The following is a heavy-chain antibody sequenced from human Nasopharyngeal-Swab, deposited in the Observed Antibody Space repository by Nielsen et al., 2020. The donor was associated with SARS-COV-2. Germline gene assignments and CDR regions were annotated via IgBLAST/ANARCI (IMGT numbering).Heavy chain of an antibody. J-gene: IGHJ3*02. CDR2: IDGDNDNT. CDR3: ARDQNPGGRDAFDI. D-gene: IGHD2/OR15-2a*01. Sequence: ASVKVSCKASGYTFTNYAMHWVRQAPGQRLEWMGWIDGDNDNTRYSKNFQDRVTITWDTSASTVYMELRSLRSEDTAVYYCARDQNPGGRDAFDIWGQGTGVTVSS. V-gene: IGHV1-3*01. CDR1: GYTFTNYA.